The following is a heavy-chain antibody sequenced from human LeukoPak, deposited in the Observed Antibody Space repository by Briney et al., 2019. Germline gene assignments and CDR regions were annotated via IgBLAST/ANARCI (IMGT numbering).Heavy chain of an antibody. J-gene: IGHJ4*02. CDR3: ARGPRKGIRENSYLVGGFFFY. Sequence: SETLSLTCAVSGGSISSSNWWSWVRQPPGKGLEWIGEINDSGSTNYNPSLKSRVTISVDTSKNQFSLKLSSVTAADTAVYYCARGPRKGIRENSYLVGGFFFYWGQGTLVTVSS. CDR1: GGSISSSNW. V-gene: IGHV4-4*02. CDR2: INDSGST. D-gene: IGHD5-18*01.